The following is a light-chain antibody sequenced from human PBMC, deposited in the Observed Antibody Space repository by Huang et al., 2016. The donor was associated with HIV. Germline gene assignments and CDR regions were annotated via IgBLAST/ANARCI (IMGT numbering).Light chain of an antibody. CDR1: QSISNW. CDR3: QQYNNYSELT. J-gene: IGKJ4*01. V-gene: IGKV1-5*03. CDR2: KAS. Sequence: DIQMTQSPSTLSASVGDRVTITCRASQSISNWLAWYQQKPGKAPKLLIYKASSLESGVPSRFSGSGSGTECTLTINSLQPDDFATYYCQQYNNYSELTFGGGTKVEIK.